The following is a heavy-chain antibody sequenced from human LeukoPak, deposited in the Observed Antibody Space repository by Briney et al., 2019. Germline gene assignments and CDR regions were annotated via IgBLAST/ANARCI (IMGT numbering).Heavy chain of an antibody. Sequence: SETLSLTCTVSGGSISSNNYCWGWIRQPPGKGLERIGSICNSGSTYYNSSLKSRVTISVDTSKNQFSLKLNSVTAADTALYYCARDPPGSGPNFDYWGQGTLVTVSS. V-gene: IGHV4-39*07. CDR3: ARDPPGSGPNFDY. CDR2: ICNSGST. D-gene: IGHD3-3*01. CDR1: GGSISSNNYC. J-gene: IGHJ4*02.